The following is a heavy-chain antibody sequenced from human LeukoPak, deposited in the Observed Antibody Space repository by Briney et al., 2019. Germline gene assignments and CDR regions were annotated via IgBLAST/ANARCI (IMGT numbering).Heavy chain of an antibody. Sequence: ASVKVSCKASGYTFTGYYMHWVRQAPGQGLEWMGWINPNSGGTNFAQKFQGRVTMTRDTSISTAYMELNRLRSDDTAVYYCARVGYCSSTSCPPNYWGQGTLVTVSS. CDR3: ARVGYCSSTSCPPNY. J-gene: IGHJ4*02. V-gene: IGHV1-2*02. CDR2: INPNSGGT. CDR1: GYTFTGYY. D-gene: IGHD2-2*01.